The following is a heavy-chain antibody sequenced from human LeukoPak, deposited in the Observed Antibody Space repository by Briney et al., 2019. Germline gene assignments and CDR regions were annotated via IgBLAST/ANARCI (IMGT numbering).Heavy chain of an antibody. CDR2: MKEDGTEI. Sequence: GGSLRLSCVVSGFSFSWSTMTWVRQPPGKGPEWVAKMKEDGTEIQYVDSAKGRFTISRDNAKNSLYLQMNSLRVEGTAVYYCATGGAPGGRFENWGHGTLVTVSS. V-gene: IGHV3-7*01. D-gene: IGHD3-16*01. J-gene: IGHJ4*01. CDR3: ATGGAPGGRFEN. CDR1: GFSFSWST.